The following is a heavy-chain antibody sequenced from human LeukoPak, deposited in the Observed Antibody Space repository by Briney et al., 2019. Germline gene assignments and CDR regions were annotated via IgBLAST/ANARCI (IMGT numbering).Heavy chain of an antibody. CDR2: ISSDGTTT. V-gene: IGHV3-74*01. D-gene: IGHD1-26*01. Sequence: GGSLRLSCAASGFTFSSYWMHWIRHDPGKGLVWVSSISSDGTTTRYADSVKGRFTISRDNAKNTLDLQMNSLRAEDTAVYYCTKGVVGSTPYGMDVWGQGTTVTVSS. CDR1: GFTFSSYW. J-gene: IGHJ6*02. CDR3: TKGVVGSTPYGMDV.